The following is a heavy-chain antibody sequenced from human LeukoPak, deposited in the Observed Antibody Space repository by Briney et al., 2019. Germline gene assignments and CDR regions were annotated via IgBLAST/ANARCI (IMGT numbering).Heavy chain of an antibody. D-gene: IGHD3-22*01. Sequence: GASLRLSCAASGFTFSSYAMRWVRQAPGKGLEWVSAISGGNTYYAGSVKGRFTISRDNSKNTLYLQMNSLRAEDTAVYYCAKAAPGSGYYLFDYWGQGTLVTVSS. V-gene: IGHV3-23*01. CDR1: GFTFSSYA. CDR3: AKAAPGSGYYLFDY. J-gene: IGHJ4*02. CDR2: ISGGNT.